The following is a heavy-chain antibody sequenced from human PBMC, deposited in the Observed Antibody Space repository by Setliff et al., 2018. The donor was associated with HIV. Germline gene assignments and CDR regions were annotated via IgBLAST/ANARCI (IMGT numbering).Heavy chain of an antibody. J-gene: IGHJ4*02. Sequence: PGGSLRLSCTASGFVFRDHSLHWVRQAPGEGLEWISYISATGTTVSYADSVRGRFIISRDSVRNEVYLQMKSLRVDDTALYYCVRDQLRWPERWDFDFWGQGTLVTVSS. CDR3: VRDQLRWPERWDFDF. CDR1: GFVFRDHS. D-gene: IGHD1-26*01. V-gene: IGHV3-48*01. CDR2: ISATGTTV.